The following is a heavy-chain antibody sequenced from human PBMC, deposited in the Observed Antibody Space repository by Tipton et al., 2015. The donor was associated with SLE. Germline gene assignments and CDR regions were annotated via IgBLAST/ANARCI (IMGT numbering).Heavy chain of an antibody. CDR1: VGSITSYS. D-gene: IGHD3-3*01. CDR2: INTSGKT. CDR3: ARHEYDFLD. Sequence: TLSLTCTVSVGSITSYSLSWIRQSAGKGLEWIGRINTSGKTNYNPSLQSRVTVSVDTSRNDFSLTIHSVTAADTAVYYCARHEYDFLDWGQGTLVTVSA. J-gene: IGHJ4*02. V-gene: IGHV4-4*07.